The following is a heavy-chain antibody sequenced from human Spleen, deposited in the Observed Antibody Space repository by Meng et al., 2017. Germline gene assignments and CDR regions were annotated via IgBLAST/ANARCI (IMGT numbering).Heavy chain of an antibody. D-gene: IGHD3-10*01. V-gene: IGHV1-18*01. CDR1: GYTFTHHG. CDR2: FVTYRDT. CDR3: VQGTPGRSYCDY. J-gene: IGHJ4*02. Sequence: QVQLVQSGAEVRKPGASVKVSCKASGYTFTHHGIGWVRQAPGQGLEWMGWFVTYRDTYPAPKFQHRVTLTTDTLTNTVFMELRSLTPEDTAVYYCVQGTPGRSYCDYWGQGTLVTVSS.